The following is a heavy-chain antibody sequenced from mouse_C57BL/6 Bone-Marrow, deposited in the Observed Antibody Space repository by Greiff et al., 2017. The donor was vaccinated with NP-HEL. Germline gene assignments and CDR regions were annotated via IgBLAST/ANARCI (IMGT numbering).Heavy chain of an antibody. Sequence: VNVVESGAELARPGASVKLSCKASGYTFTSYGISWVKQRTGQGLEWIGEIYPRSGNTYYNEKFKGKATLTADKSSSTAYMELRSLTSEDSAVYFCARSYYYGSSLYYFDYWGQGTTLTVSS. CDR2: IYPRSGNT. D-gene: IGHD1-1*01. CDR1: GYTFTSYG. V-gene: IGHV1-81*01. CDR3: ARSYYYGSSLYYFDY. J-gene: IGHJ2*01.